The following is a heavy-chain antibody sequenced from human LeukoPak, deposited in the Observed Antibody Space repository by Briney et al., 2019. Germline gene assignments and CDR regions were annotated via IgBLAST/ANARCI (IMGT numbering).Heavy chain of an antibody. V-gene: IGHV4-34*01. CDR1: GGSFSGYY. CDR2: IYYSGST. D-gene: IGHD3-22*01. CDR3: ARGGGVGLYYYDSSGYYGPYYFDY. Sequence: SETLSLTCAVYGGSFSGYYWGWIRQPPGKGLEWIGSIYYSGSTYYNPSLKSRVTISVDTSKNQFSLKLSSVTAADTAVYYCARGGGVGLYYYDSSGYYGPYYFDYWGQGTLVTVSS. J-gene: IGHJ4*02.